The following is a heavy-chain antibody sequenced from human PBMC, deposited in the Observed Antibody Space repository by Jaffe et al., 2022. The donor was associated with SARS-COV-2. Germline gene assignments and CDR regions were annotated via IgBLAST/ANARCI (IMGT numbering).Heavy chain of an antibody. CDR3: AKAPGTITSYFDY. Sequence: EVQLLESGGGLVQPGGSLRLSCAASGFTFNSYDMTWVRQAPGKGLEWVSGISGSGTITHYADSVTGRFTISRDNSKNTLYLQMNSLRAEDTAVYYCAKAPGTITSYFDYWGQGTLVTVSS. CDR2: ISGSGTIT. D-gene: IGHD6-13*01. V-gene: IGHV3-23*01. J-gene: IGHJ4*02. CDR1: GFTFNSYD.